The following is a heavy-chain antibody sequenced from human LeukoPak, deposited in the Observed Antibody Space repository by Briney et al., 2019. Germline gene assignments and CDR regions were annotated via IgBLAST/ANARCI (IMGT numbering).Heavy chain of an antibody. J-gene: IGHJ5*02. V-gene: IGHV3-30*18. CDR3: AKDRAARLNWRSGGAGFDP. CDR1: GFTFSSYG. Sequence: PGMSLRLSCAASGFTFSSYGMHWVRQGPGKGLEWVAVISYDGSNKYYADSVKGRFTISRDNSKNTLYLQMNSLRAEDTAVYYCAKDRAARLNWRSGGAGFDPWGQGTLVTVSS. D-gene: IGHD1-1*01. CDR2: ISYDGSNK.